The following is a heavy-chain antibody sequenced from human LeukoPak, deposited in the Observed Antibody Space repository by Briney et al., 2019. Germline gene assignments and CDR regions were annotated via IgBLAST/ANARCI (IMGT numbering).Heavy chain of an antibody. Sequence: PGGSLRLSCAASGFSFSSYAMSWVREAPARGLVGVSSLRGNGDTFYADSVKGRFTLSRDDSRNTVYLQLNNLRVEDTAVYYCAKANWVSNADAVFWGQGAVVTVSS. J-gene: IGHJ4*02. D-gene: IGHD1-1*01. V-gene: IGHV3-23*01. CDR2: LRGNGDT. CDR1: GFSFSSYA. CDR3: AKANWVSNADAVF.